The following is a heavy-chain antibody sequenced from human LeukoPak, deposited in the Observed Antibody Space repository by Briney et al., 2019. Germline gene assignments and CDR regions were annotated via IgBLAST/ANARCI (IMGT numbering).Heavy chain of an antibody. Sequence: PCRSLRLSCAASGFTFDDYAMHWVRQAPGKGLEWVSGISWNSGSIGYADSVKGRFTISRDNAKNSLYLQMNSLRAEDTALYYCAKAAGIIVVVTNFDYWGQGTLVTVSS. CDR3: AKAAGIIVVVTNFDY. CDR1: GFTFDDYA. CDR2: ISWNSGSI. V-gene: IGHV3-9*01. J-gene: IGHJ4*02. D-gene: IGHD3-22*01.